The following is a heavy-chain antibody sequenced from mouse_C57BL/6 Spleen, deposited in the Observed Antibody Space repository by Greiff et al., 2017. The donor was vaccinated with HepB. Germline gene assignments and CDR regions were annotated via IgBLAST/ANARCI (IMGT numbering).Heavy chain of an antibody. CDR3: ARGTTLKEDYFDY. CDR1: GYTFTSYW. V-gene: IGHV1-55*01. CDR2: IYPGSGST. Sequence: QVQLKEPGAELVKPGASVKMSCKASGYTFTSYWITWVKQRPGQGLEWIGDIYPGSGSTNYNEKFKSKATLTVDTSSSTAYMQLSSLTSEDSAVYYCARGTTLKEDYFDYWGQGTTLTVSS. D-gene: IGHD1-3*01. J-gene: IGHJ2*01.